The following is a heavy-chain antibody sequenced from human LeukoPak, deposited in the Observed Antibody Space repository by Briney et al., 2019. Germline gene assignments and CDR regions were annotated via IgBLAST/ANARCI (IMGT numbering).Heavy chain of an antibody. V-gene: IGHV3-48*01. J-gene: IGHJ4*02. D-gene: IGHD5-12*01. CDR2: ISSSSSTT. CDR3: TTDFSGYDAFDY. Sequence: GGSLRLSCAASGFTFSSYSMNWVRQAPGKGLEWISYISSSSSTTYYADSVKGRFTISRDNAKNSLYLQMNSLKTEDTAVYYCTTDFSGYDAFDYWGQGTLVTVSS. CDR1: GFTFSSYS.